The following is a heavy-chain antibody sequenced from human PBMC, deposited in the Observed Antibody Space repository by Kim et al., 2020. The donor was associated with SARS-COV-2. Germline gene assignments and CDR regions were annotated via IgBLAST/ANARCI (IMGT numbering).Heavy chain of an antibody. Sequence: ADPVKCRYTISPDNSSTTLYLHMNSPRAEDTAVYYCAKVQYDILTGLDYWGQGTLVTVSS. V-gene: IGHV3-23*01. CDR3: AKVQYDILTGLDY. J-gene: IGHJ4*02. D-gene: IGHD3-9*01.